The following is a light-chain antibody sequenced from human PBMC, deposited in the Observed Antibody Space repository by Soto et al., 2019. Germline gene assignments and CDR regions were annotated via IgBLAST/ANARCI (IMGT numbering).Light chain of an antibody. CDR2: GPS. V-gene: IGKV3-20*01. CDR1: QSVSASY. J-gene: IGKJ2*03. Sequence: EIVLTQSPGTLPSSPGERATLSCRASQSVSASYVAWYQQKPGQAPRLLIYGPSIWATGIRNRFSGSGFGTDFTLPSSVLEPEDFAVYYCQQYGTSHPAYSFGQRNKLEI. CDR3: QQYGTSHPAYS.